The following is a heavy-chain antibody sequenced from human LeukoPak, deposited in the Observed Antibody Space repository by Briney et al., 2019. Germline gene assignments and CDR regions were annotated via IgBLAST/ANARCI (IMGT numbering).Heavy chain of an antibody. J-gene: IGHJ4*02. D-gene: IGHD3-22*01. V-gene: IGHV4-39*01. CDR2: IYYIGST. CDR1: GGSLSSSSDY. Sequence: SETLSLTCTVSGGSLSSSSDYWGWIRDPPGTGVEWIGSIYYIGSTYYTPSLTSRVTISVDTPKNQYSLKLSSVTAADTAVYYCARHYDSSGYYTLPTFDYWGQRPLDTVSS. CDR3: ARHYDSSGYYTLPTFDY.